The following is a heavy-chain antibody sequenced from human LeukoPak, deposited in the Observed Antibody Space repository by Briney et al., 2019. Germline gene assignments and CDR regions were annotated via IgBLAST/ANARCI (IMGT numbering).Heavy chain of an antibody. D-gene: IGHD4-17*01. J-gene: IGHJ4*02. V-gene: IGHV4-34*01. CDR2: INHSGST. Sequence: KPSETLSLTCAVYDGSFSGYYWSWIRQPPGKGLEWIGEINHSGSTNYNPSLKSRVTISVDTSKNQFSLKLSSVTAADTAVYYCARGPSDYGDYLFDYWGQGTLVTVSS. CDR1: DGSFSGYY. CDR3: ARGPSDYGDYLFDY.